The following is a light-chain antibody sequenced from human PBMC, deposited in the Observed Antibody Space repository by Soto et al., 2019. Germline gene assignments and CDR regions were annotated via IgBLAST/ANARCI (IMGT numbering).Light chain of an antibody. CDR2: DVS. CDR1: SSDVGTYNF. CDR3: GSWDSSLSAYV. J-gene: IGLJ1*01. V-gene: IGLV2-11*01. Sequence: QSVLTQPRSVSGSPGQSVSISCTGTSSDVGTYNFVSWYQQHPGKAPKVMIYDVSKRPSGVPDRFSGSKSGNTASLTISGLQSEDEADYYCGSWDSSLSAYVFGTGTKVTVL.